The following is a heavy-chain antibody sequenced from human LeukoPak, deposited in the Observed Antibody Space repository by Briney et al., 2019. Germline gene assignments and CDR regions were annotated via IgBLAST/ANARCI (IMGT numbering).Heavy chain of an antibody. J-gene: IGHJ4*02. CDR3: AKRQCRSSSEHYFDY. V-gene: IGHV5-51*01. Sequence: GESLKISCKGSGYSFTSYWIGWVRQMPGKGLEWMGIIYPGDSDTRYSPSFQGQVTISADKSISTAYLQWSSLKASDTAMYYCAKRQCRSSSEHYFDYWGQGTLVTVSS. D-gene: IGHD6-6*01. CDR2: IYPGDSDT. CDR1: GYSFTSYW.